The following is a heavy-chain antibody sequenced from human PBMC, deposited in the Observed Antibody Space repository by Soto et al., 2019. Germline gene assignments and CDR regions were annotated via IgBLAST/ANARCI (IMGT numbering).Heavy chain of an antibody. V-gene: IGHV1-8*01. CDR2: MNPNSGNT. CDR1: GYTFTIYD. J-gene: IGHJ6*02. D-gene: IGHD6-13*01. Sequence: QVQLVQPGAEVKKPGASVKVSCTASGYTFTIYDINWVRQATGQGLEWMGWMNPNSGNTGYAQKFQGRVTMTRNTSSSKAYMELSSLRSEDTVVYYWARVFEAAGTNYYYYYGMDVWGQGTTVTFSS. CDR3: ARVFEAAGTNYYYYYGMDV.